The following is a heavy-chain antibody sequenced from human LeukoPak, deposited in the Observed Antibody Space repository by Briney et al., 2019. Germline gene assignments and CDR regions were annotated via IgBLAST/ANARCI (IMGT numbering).Heavy chain of an antibody. CDR1: GFTFSSYW. Sequence: PGGSLRLSCAASGFTFSSYWMSWVRQAPGKGLEWVANIKQDGSEKYYVDSVKGRFTISRDNAKNSLYLQMNSLRAEDTAVYYYAVGGSGIYDYFDYWGQGTLVTVSS. CDR3: AVGGSGIYDYFDY. J-gene: IGHJ4*02. CDR2: IKQDGSEK. V-gene: IGHV3-7*03. D-gene: IGHD3-10*01.